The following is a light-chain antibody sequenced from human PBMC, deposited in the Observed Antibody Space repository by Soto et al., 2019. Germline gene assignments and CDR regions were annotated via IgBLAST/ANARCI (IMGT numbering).Light chain of an antibody. J-gene: IGLJ3*02. CDR1: SSNIGAGFD. CDR2: GNI. Sequence: QSVLTQPPSVSGAPGQRVTISCTGSSSNIGAGFDVHWYQQLPGTAPKLLMYGNINRPSGVPDRFSGSKSGTSASLAITGLQAEDEADYYCQSYDNSLSGSRVFGGGTKVTVL. V-gene: IGLV1-40*01. CDR3: QSYDNSLSGSRV.